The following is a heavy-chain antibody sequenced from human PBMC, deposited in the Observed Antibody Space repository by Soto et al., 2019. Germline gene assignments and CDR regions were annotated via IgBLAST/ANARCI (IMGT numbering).Heavy chain of an antibody. CDR1: GYTFTSYD. Sequence: GASVKVSCKASGYTFTSYDINWVRQATGQGLEWMGWMNPNSGNTGYAQKFQGRVTMTRNTSISTAYMELSSLRSEDTAVYYCARGPGFWAGFLEWPNEYWGQGTLVTLSS. CDR2: MNPNSGNT. CDR3: ARGPGFWAGFLEWPNEY. D-gene: IGHD3-3*01. J-gene: IGHJ4*02. V-gene: IGHV1-8*01.